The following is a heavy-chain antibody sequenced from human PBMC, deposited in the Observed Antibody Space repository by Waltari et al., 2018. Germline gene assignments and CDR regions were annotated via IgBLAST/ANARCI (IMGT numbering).Heavy chain of an antibody. CDR2: ISSSGPTI. Sequence: DVQLVAPGGGLVQPGGSLRLSCAASGFSLSDYGMNWVRQAPGKGLEWLSFISSSGPTIHYADSVKGRFTVSRDNTKNSLSLQMNSLRAEDTAVYYCARVWGVTTSDFWGQGTLVTVSS. V-gene: IGHV3-48*03. J-gene: IGHJ4*02. D-gene: IGHD4-17*01. CDR3: ARVWGVTTSDF. CDR1: GFSLSDYG.